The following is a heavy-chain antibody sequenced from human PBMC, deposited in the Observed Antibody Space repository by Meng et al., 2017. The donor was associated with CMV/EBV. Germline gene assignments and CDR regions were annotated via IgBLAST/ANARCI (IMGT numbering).Heavy chain of an antibody. V-gene: IGHV1-2*02. Sequence: ASVKVSCKASGYTFTGYDMHWVRQAPGQGLEWMGWINPNSGGTNYAQKVQGRVTMTRDTSISTAYMELSRLRSDDTAVYYCARDRHMVRGVIGRREGMDVWGQGTTVTVSS. CDR1: GYTFTGYD. CDR2: INPNSGGT. CDR3: ARDRHMVRGVIGRREGMDV. J-gene: IGHJ6*02. D-gene: IGHD3-10*01.